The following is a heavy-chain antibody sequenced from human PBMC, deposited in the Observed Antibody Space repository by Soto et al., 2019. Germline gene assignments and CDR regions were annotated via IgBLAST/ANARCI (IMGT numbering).Heavy chain of an antibody. Sequence: EVQLVESGGGLVQPGGSLKLSCAASGLTFSGSPIHWVRQASGKGLEWVGRIRSKANSYATAYAASVKGRFTISRDDSKDTAYLQMHSLETEDKDISFCSRRIESTPVTGGYFDLWGRGTLVTVSS. J-gene: IGHJ2*01. CDR2: IRSKANSYAT. V-gene: IGHV3-73*02. CDR1: GLTFSGSP. CDR3: SRRIESTPVTGGYFDL. D-gene: IGHD1-26*01.